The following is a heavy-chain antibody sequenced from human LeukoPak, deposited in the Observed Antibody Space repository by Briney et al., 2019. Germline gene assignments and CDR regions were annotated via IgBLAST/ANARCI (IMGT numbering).Heavy chain of an antibody. CDR3: ARGRYYGMDV. CDR2: INSDGSIT. J-gene: IGHJ6*02. V-gene: IGHV3-74*03. CDR1: GFIFNNYA. Sequence: PGGSLRLSCAGSGFIFNNYAMHWVRQPPGKGLEWVSGINSDGSITTYADSVKGRFTISRDNAENTLYLQMNSLRAEDTAVYYCARGRYYGMDVWGQGTTVTVSS.